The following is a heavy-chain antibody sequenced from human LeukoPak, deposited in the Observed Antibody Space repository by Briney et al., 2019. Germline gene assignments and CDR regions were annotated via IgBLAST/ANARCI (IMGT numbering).Heavy chain of an antibody. Sequence: GGSLRLSCAASGFTFSGSAMHRVRQASGKGLEWVGRIRSKANSYATAYAASVKGRFTISRDDSKNTAYLQMNSLKTEDTAVYYCTRGRIAAAGHYYYYYMDVWGKGTTVTVSS. CDR3: TRGRIAAAGHYYYYYMDV. CDR2: IRSKANSYAT. CDR1: GFTFSGSA. J-gene: IGHJ6*03. D-gene: IGHD6-13*01. V-gene: IGHV3-73*01.